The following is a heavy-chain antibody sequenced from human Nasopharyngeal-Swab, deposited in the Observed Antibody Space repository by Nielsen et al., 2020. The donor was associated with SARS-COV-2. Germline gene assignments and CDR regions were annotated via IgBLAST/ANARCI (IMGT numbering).Heavy chain of an antibody. V-gene: IGHV4-38-2*02. D-gene: IGHD3-16*02. CDR1: GDSISSGYY. CDR3: ARVGARDYVWGSYRPNPGGY. J-gene: IGHJ4*02. CDR2: IYHSGST. Sequence: SETLSLTCTVSGDSISSGYYWGWIRQPPGKGLEWIGSIYHSGSTYYNPSLKSRVTISVDTSKNQFSLKLSSVTAADTAVYYCARVGARDYVWGSYRPNPGGYWGQGTLVTVSS.